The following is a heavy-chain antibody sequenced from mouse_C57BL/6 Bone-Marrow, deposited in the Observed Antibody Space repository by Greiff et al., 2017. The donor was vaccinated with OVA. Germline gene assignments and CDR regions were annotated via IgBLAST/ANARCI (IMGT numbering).Heavy chain of an antibody. Sequence: VHVKQSGAELVKPGASVKLSCTASGFNIKDYYMHWVKQRTEQGLEWIGRIDPEDGETKYAPKFQGKATITADTSSNTAYLQLSSLTSEDTAVYYCARYYYGSSYAFDVWGTGTTVTVSS. CDR2: IDPEDGET. CDR1: GFNIKDYY. CDR3: ARYYYGSSYAFDV. V-gene: IGHV14-2*01. D-gene: IGHD1-1*01. J-gene: IGHJ1*03.